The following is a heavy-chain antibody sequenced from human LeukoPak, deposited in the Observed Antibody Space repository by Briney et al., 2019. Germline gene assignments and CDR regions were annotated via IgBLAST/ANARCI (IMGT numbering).Heavy chain of an antibody. CDR1: GYRFTSYW. V-gene: IGHV5-51*01. CDR3: ARSPNYDSIFDY. J-gene: IGHJ4*02. CDR2: IYGGDSDT. D-gene: IGHD3-22*01. Sequence: GESLQISCKGSGYRFTSYWIGWVRQTPGKGLEWMGIIYGGDSDTRYRPSLQGQVTISADKSISTAYLQWSSLKASDTAMYYCARSPNYDSIFDYWGQGTLVTVSS.